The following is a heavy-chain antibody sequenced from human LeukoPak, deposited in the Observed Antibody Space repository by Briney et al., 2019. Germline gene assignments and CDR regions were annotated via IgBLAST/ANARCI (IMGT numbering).Heavy chain of an antibody. V-gene: IGHV4-39*07. CDR2: INHSGST. J-gene: IGHJ4*02. CDR1: GGSISSTPYY. D-gene: IGHD6-13*01. Sequence: PSETLSLTCTVSGGSISSTPYYWGWIRQPPGKGLEWIGEINHSGSTNYNPSLKSRVTISVDTSKNQFSLKLSSVTAADTAVYYCARSSGIAAAGTFDYWGQGTLVTVSS. CDR3: ARSSGIAAAGTFDY.